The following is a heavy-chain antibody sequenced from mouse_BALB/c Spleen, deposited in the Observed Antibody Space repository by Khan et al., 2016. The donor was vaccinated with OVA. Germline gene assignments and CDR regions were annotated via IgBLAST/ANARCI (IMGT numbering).Heavy chain of an antibody. D-gene: IGHD1-1*02. CDR2: INPGSGGT. CDR1: GYAFNNYM. J-gene: IGHJ3*01. CDR3: ARGGYGSLAY. Sequence: QVQLQQSGVELVRPGTSVMVSCKASGYAFNNYMIEWLKQRPGQGLEWIGVINPGSGGTTYNEKFKGKATLTADKSSNTAYMQLSSLTSDDSAVYCCARGGYGSLAYWGQGTLVTVFA. V-gene: IGHV1-54*01.